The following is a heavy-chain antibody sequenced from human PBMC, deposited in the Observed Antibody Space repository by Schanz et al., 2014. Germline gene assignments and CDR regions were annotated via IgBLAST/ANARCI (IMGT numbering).Heavy chain of an antibody. V-gene: IGHV3-20*04. CDR3: AKGRFGELSAFDI. CDR1: GFTFENYA. J-gene: IGHJ3*02. CDR2: ISGTGGDDT. D-gene: IGHD3-10*01. Sequence: EVQLVESGGGVVRPGGSLRLSCAASGFTFENYALTWVRQVPGKGLLWVSSISGTGGDDTYYADSVKGRFTISRDNAKNSLFLQMNSLRPEDTAVYYCAKGRFGELSAFDIWGQGTMVTVSS.